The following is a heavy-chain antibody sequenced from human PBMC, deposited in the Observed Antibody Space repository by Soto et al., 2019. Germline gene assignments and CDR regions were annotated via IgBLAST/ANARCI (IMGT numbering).Heavy chain of an antibody. D-gene: IGHD3-9*01. J-gene: IGHJ4*02. CDR2: ISYSGST. Sequence: LSLTCTVSGASISSGGYYWSWLRQRPGKGLEWIGYISYSGSTFYNPSLMSRVSISVDTSKKQFSLSLSSVTAADTAVYYCARDVLTGFDFWGQGTLVTVSS. CDR1: GASISSGGYY. CDR3: ARDVLTGFDF. V-gene: IGHV4-31*03.